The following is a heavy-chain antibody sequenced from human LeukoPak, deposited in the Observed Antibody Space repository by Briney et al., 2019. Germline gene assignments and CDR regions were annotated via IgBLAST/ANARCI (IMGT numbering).Heavy chain of an antibody. CDR1: GFTFSSYS. J-gene: IGHJ4*02. V-gene: IGHV3-48*01. D-gene: IGHD6-13*01. CDR2: ISSSSSTI. CDR3: VLQQQLVLSYFDY. Sequence: HPGGSLRLSCAASGFTFSSYSMSWVRQAPGKGLEWVSYISSSSSTIYYAAPVKGRFTISRDNAKNSLYLQMNSLRAEDTAVYYCVLQQQLVLSYFDYWGQGTPVTVSS.